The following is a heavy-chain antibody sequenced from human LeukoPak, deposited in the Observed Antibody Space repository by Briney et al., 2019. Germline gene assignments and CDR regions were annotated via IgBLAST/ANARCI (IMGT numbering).Heavy chain of an antibody. CDR1: GGSISSSSYY. V-gene: IGHV4-61*02. D-gene: IGHD1-26*01. CDR2: IYTSGST. CDR3: ARLGGSYFDY. J-gene: IGHJ4*02. Sequence: SETLSLTCTVSGGSISSSSYYWSWIRQPAGMGLEWIGRIYTSGSTNYNPSLKSRVTMSVDTSKNQFSLKLSSVTAADTAVYYCARLGGSYFDYWGQGTLVTVSS.